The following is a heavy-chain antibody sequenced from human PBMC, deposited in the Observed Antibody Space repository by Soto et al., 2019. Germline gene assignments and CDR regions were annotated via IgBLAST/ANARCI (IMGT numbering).Heavy chain of an antibody. J-gene: IGHJ4*02. V-gene: IGHV3-21*01. CDR3: ARVGGGDYAPPPIDY. CDR2: ISSSSSYI. Sequence: EVQLVESGGGLVKPGGSLRLSCAASGFTFSSYSMNWVRQAPGKGLEWVSSISSSSSYIYYADSVKGRFTISRDNAKKLLELQMNNLRGEETSVYYCARVGGGDYAPPPIDYWGQGTLVTVSS. D-gene: IGHD4-17*01. CDR1: GFTFSSYS.